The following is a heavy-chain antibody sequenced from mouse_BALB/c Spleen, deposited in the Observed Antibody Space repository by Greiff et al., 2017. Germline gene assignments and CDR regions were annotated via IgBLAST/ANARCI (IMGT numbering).Heavy chain of an antibody. CDR1: GFTFSSFG. J-gene: IGHJ3*01. Sequence: VQLKESGGGLVQPGGSRKLSCAASGFTFSSFGMHWVRQAPEKGLEWVAYISSGSSTIYYADTVKGRFTITRDNPKNTLFLQMTSLRSEDTAMYYCAKMGYRYDEKAWFAYWGQGTLVTVSA. CDR3: AKMGYRYDEKAWFAY. CDR2: ISSGSSTI. D-gene: IGHD2-14*01. V-gene: IGHV5-17*02.